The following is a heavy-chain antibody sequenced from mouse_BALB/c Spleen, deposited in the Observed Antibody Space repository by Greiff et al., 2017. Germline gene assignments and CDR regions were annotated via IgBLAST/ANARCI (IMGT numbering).Heavy chain of an antibody. CDR2: INPYNDGT. Sequence: VQLQQSGPELVKPGASVKMSCMASGYTFTSYVMHWVKQKPGQGLEWIGYINPYNDGTKYIEKFKGKATLTSDKSSGTAYMELSSLTSEDSAVYYCAREGYDGAMDYWGQGTSVTVSS. CDR3: AREGYDGAMDY. D-gene: IGHD2-2*01. J-gene: IGHJ4*01. V-gene: IGHV1-14*01. CDR1: GYTFTSYV.